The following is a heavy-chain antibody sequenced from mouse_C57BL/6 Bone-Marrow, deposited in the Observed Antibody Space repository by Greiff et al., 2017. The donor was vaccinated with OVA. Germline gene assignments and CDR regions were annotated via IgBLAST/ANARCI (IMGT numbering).Heavy chain of an antibody. CDR2: ISNGGGST. V-gene: IGHV5-12*01. J-gene: IGHJ2*01. CDR3: ARHGGSSPFDY. Sequence: DVMLVESGGGLVQPGGSLKLSCAASGFTFSDYYMYWVRQTPEKRLEWVAYISNGGGSTYYPDTVKGRFTISRDNAKNTLYLQMSRLKSEDTAMYYCARHGGSSPFDYWGQGTTLTVSS. D-gene: IGHD1-1*01. CDR1: GFTFSDYY.